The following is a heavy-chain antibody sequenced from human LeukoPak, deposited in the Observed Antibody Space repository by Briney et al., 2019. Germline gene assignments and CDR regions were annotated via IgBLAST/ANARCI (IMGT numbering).Heavy chain of an antibody. CDR2: IKQDGSEK. CDR3: ARGAPIAVAGTYYYYGIDV. CDR1: GFTFSSYW. V-gene: IGHV3-7*03. J-gene: IGHJ6*04. D-gene: IGHD6-19*01. Sequence: GGSLRLSCAASGFTFSSYWMSWVRKAPGKGLEWVANIKQDGSEKYYVDSVKGRFTISRDNAKNSLYLQMNSLRAEDTAVYYCARGAPIAVAGTYYYYGIDVWGKGTTVTVSS.